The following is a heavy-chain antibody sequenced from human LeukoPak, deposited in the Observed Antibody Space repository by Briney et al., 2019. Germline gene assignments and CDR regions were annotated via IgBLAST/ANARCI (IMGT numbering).Heavy chain of an antibody. CDR3: AKTYREYYYYGMDV. D-gene: IGHD1-1*01. CDR1: GFTFSSYA. V-gene: IGHV3-23*01. Sequence: GGSLRLSCAASGFTFSSYAMSWVRQAPGKGLEWVSAISGSGGSTYYADSVKGRFTISRDNSKNTLHLQMNSLRAEDTAVYYCAKTYREYYYYGMDVWGQGTTVTVSS. CDR2: ISGSGGST. J-gene: IGHJ6*02.